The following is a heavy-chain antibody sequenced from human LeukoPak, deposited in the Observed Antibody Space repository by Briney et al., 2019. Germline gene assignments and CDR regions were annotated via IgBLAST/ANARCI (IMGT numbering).Heavy chain of an antibody. CDR2: IWYDGSNK. CDR1: GFTFSSYG. CDR3: AKDEVGGGNLDY. V-gene: IGHV3-33*06. J-gene: IGHJ4*02. Sequence: GRSLRLSCAASGFTFSSYGMHWVRQAPGKGLEWVAVIWYDGSNKYYADSVKGRFTISRDNSKNTLYLQMNSLRAEDTAVYHCAKDEVGGGNLDYWGQGTLVTVSS. D-gene: IGHD2-15*01.